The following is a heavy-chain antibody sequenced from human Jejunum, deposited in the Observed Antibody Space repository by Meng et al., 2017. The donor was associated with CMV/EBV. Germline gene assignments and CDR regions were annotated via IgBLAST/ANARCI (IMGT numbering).Heavy chain of an antibody. V-gene: IGHV3-30*02. CDR2: LQFNGKNE. CDR1: GFRLSSFG. Sequence: SGFRLSSFGMHWVRHAPGKGLEWVTFLQFNGKNEYYADSVKGRFTVSRDTSRNTLYLQMNSLISDDTAVYYCTKAGSELDLFSHYWGQGTLVTVSS. CDR3: TKAGSELDLFSHY. D-gene: IGHD1-26*01. J-gene: IGHJ4*02.